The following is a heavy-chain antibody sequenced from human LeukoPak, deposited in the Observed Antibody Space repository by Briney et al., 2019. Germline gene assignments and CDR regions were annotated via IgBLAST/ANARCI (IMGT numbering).Heavy chain of an antibody. CDR2: IRYDGSTE. CDR1: GFTFSRYA. V-gene: IGHV3-30*02. Sequence: PGGSLRLSCAASGFTFSRYAMHWVRQAPGKGLEWVAYIRYDGSTEYYADTVKGRFTISRDNSKNTLYLQMNSLRDEDTAVYYCAKDGWDVGGQGTLVTVSS. CDR3: AKDGWDV. J-gene: IGHJ4*02. D-gene: IGHD1-26*01.